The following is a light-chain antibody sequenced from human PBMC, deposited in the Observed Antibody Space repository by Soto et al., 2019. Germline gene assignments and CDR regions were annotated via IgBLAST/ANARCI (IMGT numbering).Light chain of an antibody. V-gene: IGKV3-20*01. CDR2: GAS. Sequence: EIVLTQSPGTLSLSPGERATLSCRASQSVSSSLAWYQQKTGQAPRLLISGASSRATGIPDRFSGSVSETDCTLTISRLETEDFALYYCQQYGGSPITFGPGTRLELK. J-gene: IGKJ5*01. CDR1: QSVSSS. CDR3: QQYGGSPIT.